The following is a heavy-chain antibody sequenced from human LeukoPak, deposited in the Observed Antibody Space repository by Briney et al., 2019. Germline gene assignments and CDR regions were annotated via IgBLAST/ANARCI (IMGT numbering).Heavy chain of an antibody. CDR3: ARVPYDFWSGYYGAFDI. D-gene: IGHD3-3*01. CDR2: IYTSGST. CDR1: GGSISSGSYY. V-gene: IGHV4-61*02. J-gene: IGHJ3*02. Sequence: PSQTLSLTCTVSGGSISSGSYYWSWIRQPAGKGLEWIGRIYTSGSTNYNPSLESRVTISVDTSKNQFSLKLSSVTAADTAVYYCARVPYDFWSGYYGAFDIWGQGTMATVSS.